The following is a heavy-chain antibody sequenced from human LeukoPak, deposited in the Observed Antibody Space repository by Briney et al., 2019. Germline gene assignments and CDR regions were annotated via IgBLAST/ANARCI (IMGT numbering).Heavy chain of an antibody. Sequence: ASVKVSCKASGYTFTSYGISWVRQAPGQGLEWMGWINANNGNTNYAQKVQGRVTMTTETSTSTAYMELRSLRSDDTAVYYCARARYYYGSGYYFDYWGQGTLVTVSS. CDR3: ARARYYYGSGYYFDY. D-gene: IGHD3-10*01. CDR2: INANNGNT. CDR1: GYTFTSYG. J-gene: IGHJ4*02. V-gene: IGHV1-18*01.